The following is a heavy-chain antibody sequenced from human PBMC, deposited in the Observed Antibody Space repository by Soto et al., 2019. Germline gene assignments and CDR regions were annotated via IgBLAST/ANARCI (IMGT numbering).Heavy chain of an antibody. V-gene: IGHV1-69*13. J-gene: IGHJ5*02. CDR1: GGTFSSYA. CDR2: IIPIFGTA. Sequence: SSVKVSCKASGGTFSSYAISWVRQAPGQGREWMGGIIPIFGTANYAQKFQGRVTITADESTSTAYMELSSLRSEDTDVYYCARVSPTVVNNWFDPWGQGTLVTVSS. CDR3: ARVSPTVVNNWFDP. D-gene: IGHD4-17*01.